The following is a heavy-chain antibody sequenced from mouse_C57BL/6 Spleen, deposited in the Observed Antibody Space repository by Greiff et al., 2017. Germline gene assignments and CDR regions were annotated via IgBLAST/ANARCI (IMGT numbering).Heavy chain of an antibody. V-gene: IGHV1-52*01. CDR1: GYTFTSYW. J-gene: IGHJ3*01. CDR2: IDPSDSET. CDR3: ASGYYYGSSSFAY. D-gene: IGHD1-1*01. Sequence: QVQLQQPGAELVRPGSSVKLSCKASGYTFTSYWMPWVKQRPIQGLEWIGNIDPSDSETHYNQKFKDQATLTVDKSSSTAYMQLSSLTSEDSAVYYSASGYYYGSSSFAYWGQGTLVTVSA.